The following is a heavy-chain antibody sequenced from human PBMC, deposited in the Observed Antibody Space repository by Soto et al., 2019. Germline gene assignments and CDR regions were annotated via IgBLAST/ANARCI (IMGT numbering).Heavy chain of an antibody. CDR3: ARGYRDAHTINNWFDP. D-gene: IGHD1-1*01. V-gene: IGHV4-61*08. J-gene: IGHJ5*02. Sequence: SETLSLTCAVSGGSISSGGYSWSWIRQPPGKGLEWIGEINHSGSTNYNPSLKSRVTISVDTSKNQFSLKLSSVIAADTAIYYCARGYRDAHTINNWFDPRGKGTLVTVAS. CDR2: INHSGST. CDR1: GGSISSGGYS.